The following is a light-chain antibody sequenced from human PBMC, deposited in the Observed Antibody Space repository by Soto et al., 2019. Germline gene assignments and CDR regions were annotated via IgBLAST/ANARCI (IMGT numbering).Light chain of an antibody. CDR3: QQYGSSPFT. V-gene: IGKV3-20*01. J-gene: IGKJ3*01. CDR1: QSVSRSY. CDR2: GAS. Sequence: EIVLTQSPGTLSLSPGERATLSCRASQSVSRSYLAWYQQKPGQAPRLLIYGASSRATGIPDRFSGSGSGTDFTLTISRLEPEDFAVYYCQQYGSSPFTLGPGTKVYIK.